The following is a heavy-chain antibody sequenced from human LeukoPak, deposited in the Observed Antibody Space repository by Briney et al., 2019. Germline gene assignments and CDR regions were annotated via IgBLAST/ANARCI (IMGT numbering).Heavy chain of an antibody. CDR3: ARKNYDSSEYYLVD. CDR2: IYPADSDT. J-gene: IGHJ4*02. CDR1: GYSFTSYW. D-gene: IGHD3-22*01. V-gene: IGHV5-51*01. Sequence: AGESLKISCKGFGYSFTSYWIGWVRQMPGKGLEWMGIIYPADSDTRYSPSFQGQVTISADRSINTAYLQWSSLKASDSAMYYRARKNYDSSEYYLVDWGQGTLVTVSP.